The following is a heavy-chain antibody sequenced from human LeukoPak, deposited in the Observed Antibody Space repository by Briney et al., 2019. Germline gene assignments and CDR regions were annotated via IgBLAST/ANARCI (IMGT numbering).Heavy chain of an antibody. CDR2: INPSGGST. Sequence: ASVKVSCKASGYTFTSYYMHWVRQAPGQGLEWMGIINPSGGSTSYAQKFQGRVTMTTDTSTSTAYMELRSLRSDDTAVYYCARDQGDYGDYRYWGQGTLVTVSS. D-gene: IGHD4-17*01. CDR3: ARDQGDYGDYRY. CDR1: GYTFTSYY. J-gene: IGHJ4*02. V-gene: IGHV1-46*01.